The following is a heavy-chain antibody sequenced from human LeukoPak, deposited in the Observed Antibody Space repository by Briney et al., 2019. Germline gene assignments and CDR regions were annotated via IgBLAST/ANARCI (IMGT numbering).Heavy chain of an antibody. CDR3: TRTSASTAIDY. D-gene: IGHD4-17*01. CDR1: GGSISNYY. CDR2: IYYSGSP. Sequence: SETLSLTCTVSGGSISNYYWSWIRRSPGKRLEWIGYIYYSGSPNYNPSLKSRVTMSLDTSRNQFSLKLSSVTAADTAVYYCTRTSASTAIDYWGPGTLVTVSS. V-gene: IGHV4-59*01. J-gene: IGHJ4*02.